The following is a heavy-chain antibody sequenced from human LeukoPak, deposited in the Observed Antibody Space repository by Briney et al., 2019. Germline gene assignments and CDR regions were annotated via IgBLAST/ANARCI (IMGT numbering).Heavy chain of an antibody. CDR2: IRYDGSNK. CDR1: GFTFSDNY. V-gene: IGHV3-30*02. D-gene: IGHD6-13*01. CDR3: AKASSGIADY. J-gene: IGHJ4*02. Sequence: GGSLRLSCAASGFTFSDNYMTWVRQAPGKGLEWVAFIRYDGSNKYYADSVKGRFTISRDNSKNTLYLQMNSLRAEDTAVYYCAKASSGIADYWGQGTLVTVSS.